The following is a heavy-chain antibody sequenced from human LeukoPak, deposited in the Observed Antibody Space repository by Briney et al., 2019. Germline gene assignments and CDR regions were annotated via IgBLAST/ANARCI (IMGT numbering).Heavy chain of an antibody. V-gene: IGHV4-34*01. J-gene: IGHJ4*03. CDR2: INHRGDT. D-gene: IGHD1-1*01. CDR1: GGSFSSYY. CDR3: ARGPTISETGYFDF. Sequence: SETLSLTCAVYGGSFSSYYWSWIRQSPGKGLEWIAEINHRGDTNYNPSVKSRVTISVDTSKNQFSLKVTSLTAADTAVYYCARGPTISETGYFDFWGQGTLVAVSS.